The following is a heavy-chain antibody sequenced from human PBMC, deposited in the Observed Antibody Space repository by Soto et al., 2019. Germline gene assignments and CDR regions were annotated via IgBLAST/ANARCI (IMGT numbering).Heavy chain of an antibody. J-gene: IGHJ2*01. CDR2: INPNSGGT. Sequence: ASVKVSCKASGYTFTGYYMHWVRQAPGQGLEWMGWINPNSGGTNYAQKFQGWVTMTRDTSISTAYMELSRLRSDDTAVYYCARATNSDWYFDLWGRGTLVTVSS. CDR1: GYTFTGYY. V-gene: IGHV1-2*04. D-gene: IGHD7-27*01. CDR3: ARATNSDWYFDL.